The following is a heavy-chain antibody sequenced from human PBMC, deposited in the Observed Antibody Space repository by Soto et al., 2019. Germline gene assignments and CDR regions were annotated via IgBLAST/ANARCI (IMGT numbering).Heavy chain of an antibody. D-gene: IGHD4-17*01. CDR3: AGHETLHGDYDY. V-gene: IGHV4-59*08. Sequence: SETLSLTCTVSGGSISSYYWSWIRQPPGKGLEWIGYIYYSVSTNYNPSLKSRVTISVDTSKNQFSLKLSSVTAADTAVYYCAGHETLHGDYDYWSQGTRVTVSS. CDR2: IYYSVST. CDR1: GGSISSYY. J-gene: IGHJ4*02.